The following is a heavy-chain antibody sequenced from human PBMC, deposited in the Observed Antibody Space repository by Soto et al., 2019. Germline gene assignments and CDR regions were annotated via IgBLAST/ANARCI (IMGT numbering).Heavy chain of an antibody. CDR1: GGSISSGDYY. J-gene: IGHJ6*02. D-gene: IGHD3-22*01. V-gene: IGHV4-30-4*01. CDR2: IYYSGST. Sequence: SETLSLTCTVSGGSISSGDYYWSWIRQPPGKGLEWIGYIYYSGSTYYNPSLKSRVTISVDTSKNQFSLKLSSVTAADTAVYYCARDSPGYYDSSGYYQYYYYGMDVWGPGTTVTVSS. CDR3: ARDSPGYYDSSGYYQYYYYGMDV.